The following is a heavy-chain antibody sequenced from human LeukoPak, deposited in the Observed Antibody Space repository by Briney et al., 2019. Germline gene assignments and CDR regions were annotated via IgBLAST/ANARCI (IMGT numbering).Heavy chain of an antibody. CDR1: ENSFTTSY. V-gene: IGHV1-46*01. Sequence: ASVKVSCKTSENSFTTSYIHWVRQAPGQGLEWMGIISPSGDSTTYAQKLQDRVSITRDTSTSTVYMDLSGLRSEDTAVYYCATNAFVTVPTAAAVYLESWGQGTLVTVSS. D-gene: IGHD2-2*01. CDR2: ISPSGDST. CDR3: ATNAFVTVPTAAAVYLES. J-gene: IGHJ4*02.